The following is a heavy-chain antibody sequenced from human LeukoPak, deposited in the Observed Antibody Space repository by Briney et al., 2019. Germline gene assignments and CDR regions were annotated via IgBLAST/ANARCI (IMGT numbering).Heavy chain of an antibody. CDR2: ISAYNGNT. D-gene: IGHD2-21*01. V-gene: IGHV1-18*04. CDR3: ARDSEHTFDY. CDR1: GYTFTDYY. J-gene: IGHJ4*02. Sequence: ASVKVSCKTSGYTFTDYYIHWVRQAPGQGLEWMGWISAYNGNTNYAQKLQGRVTMTTDTSTSTAYMELRSLRSDDTAVYYCARDSEHTFDYWGQGTLVTVSS.